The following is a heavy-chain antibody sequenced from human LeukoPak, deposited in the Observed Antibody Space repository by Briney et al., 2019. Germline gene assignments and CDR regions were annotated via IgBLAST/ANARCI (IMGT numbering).Heavy chain of an antibody. CDR1: GGSFSGYY. D-gene: IGHD6-19*01. CDR3: ARGHYSSGWYSVYWFDP. Sequence: SETLSLTCAVYGGSFSGYYWSWIRQPPGKGLEWIGEINHSGSTNYNPPLKSRVTISVDTSKNQFSLKLSSVTAADTAVYYCARGHYSSGWYSVYWFDPWGQGTLVTVSS. J-gene: IGHJ5*02. V-gene: IGHV4-34*01. CDR2: INHSGST.